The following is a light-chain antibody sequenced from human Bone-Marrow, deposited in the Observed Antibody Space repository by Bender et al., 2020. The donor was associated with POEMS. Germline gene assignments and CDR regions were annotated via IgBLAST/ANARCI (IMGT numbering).Light chain of an antibody. CDR2: DGV. Sequence: QSALTQPASVSESPGQSITIPCIGSSNDISTYNYVSWYQQHPGKSPQLLIYDGVRRPSGVSSRFSASRSGNTASLTISGLQPQDEAIYYCSSYSSGGTVLFGGGTKLTVL. CDR3: SSYSSGGTVL. J-gene: IGLJ2*01. V-gene: IGLV2-14*03. CDR1: SNDISTYNY.